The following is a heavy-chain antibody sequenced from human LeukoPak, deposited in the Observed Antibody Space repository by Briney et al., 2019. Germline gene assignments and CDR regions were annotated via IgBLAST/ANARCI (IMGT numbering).Heavy chain of an antibody. CDR2: IRYDGSNK. CDR3: AKGYCSGGNCYNFDY. CDR1: GFSFSSCA. Sequence: GESLKISCAASGFSFSSCAMHWVRQAPGKGLEWVAFIRYDGSNKYYADSVKGRFTISRDNSKNTLYLQMNSLRAEDTAVYYCAKGYCSGGNCYNFDYWGQGALVTVSS. V-gene: IGHV3-30*02. J-gene: IGHJ4*02. D-gene: IGHD2-15*01.